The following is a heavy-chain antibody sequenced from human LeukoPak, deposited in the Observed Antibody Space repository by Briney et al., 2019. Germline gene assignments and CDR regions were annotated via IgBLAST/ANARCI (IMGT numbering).Heavy chain of an antibody. V-gene: IGHV4-59*01. CDR2: IYYSGST. CDR1: GGSISSYY. J-gene: IGHJ4*02. Sequence: PSETLSLTCTVSGGSISSYYWSWIRQPPGKGLEWIGYIYYSGSTNYNPSLKSRVTISVDTSKNQFSLKLSSVTAADTAVYYCARGEITYYYDSSGYYYGYYFDYWGQGTLVTVSS. CDR3: ARGEITYYYDSSGYYYGYYFDY. D-gene: IGHD3-22*01.